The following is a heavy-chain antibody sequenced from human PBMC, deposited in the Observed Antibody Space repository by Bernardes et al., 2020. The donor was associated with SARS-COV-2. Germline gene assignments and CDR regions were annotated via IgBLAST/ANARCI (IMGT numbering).Heavy chain of an antibody. D-gene: IGHD3-3*01. J-gene: IGHJ5*02. CDR2: ISYDGSNK. Sequence: GGSLRLSCAASGFTFSSYAMHWVRQAPGKGLEWVAVISYDGSNKYYADSVKGRFTISRDNSKNTLYLQMNSLRAEDTAVYYCAREVIIGGFDPWGQGTLVTVSS. CDR1: GFTFSSYA. V-gene: IGHV3-30*04. CDR3: AREVIIGGFDP.